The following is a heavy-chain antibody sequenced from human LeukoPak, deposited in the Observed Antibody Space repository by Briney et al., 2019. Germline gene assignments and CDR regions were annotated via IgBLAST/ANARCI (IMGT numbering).Heavy chain of an antibody. D-gene: IGHD4-23*01. CDR3: RWHIRSNYHNMDV. J-gene: IGHJ6*02. V-gene: IGHV3-7*01. CDR2: IKQDGIET. CDR1: GFMFSNYW. Sequence: GGSLRLSCAASGFMFSNYWMSWVRQAPGKGLKWVANIKQDGIETYYVDSVKGRVTVSRDNAKNSPYLQMNSLSAEDTAVYYCRWHIRSNYHNMDVWGQGITVTVSS.